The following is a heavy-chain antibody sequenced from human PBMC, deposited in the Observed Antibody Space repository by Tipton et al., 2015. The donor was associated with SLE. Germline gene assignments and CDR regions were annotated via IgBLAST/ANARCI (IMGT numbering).Heavy chain of an antibody. V-gene: IGHV4-59*11. CDR3: ARGGYSSSWGYYYYYVMDV. CDR2: IYYSGST. D-gene: IGHD6-13*01. Sequence: TLSLTCTVSGGSMSSHYWSWIRQPPGKGLEWIGSIYYSGSTNYNPSLKSRVTISVDTSKNQFSLKLSSLTAADTAVYYCARGGYSSSWGYYYYYVMDVWGQGTTVTVSS. CDR1: GGSMSSHY. J-gene: IGHJ6*02.